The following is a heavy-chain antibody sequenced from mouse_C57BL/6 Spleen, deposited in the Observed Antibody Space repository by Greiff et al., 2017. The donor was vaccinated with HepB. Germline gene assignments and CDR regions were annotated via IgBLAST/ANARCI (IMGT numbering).Heavy chain of an antibody. Sequence: VQLQQPGAELVRPGSSVKLSCKASGYTFTSYWMHWVKQRPIQGLEWIGNIYPSDSETHYNQKFKDKATLTVDKSSSTAYMQLSSLTSEDSAVYYCARDYYGSSYVDFDYWGQGTTLTVSS. CDR2: IYPSDSET. CDR3: ARDYYGSSYVDFDY. V-gene: IGHV1-52*01. J-gene: IGHJ2*01. D-gene: IGHD1-1*01. CDR1: GYTFTSYW.